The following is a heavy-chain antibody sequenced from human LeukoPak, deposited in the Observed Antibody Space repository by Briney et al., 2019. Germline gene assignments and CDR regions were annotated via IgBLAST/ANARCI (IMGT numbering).Heavy chain of an antibody. CDR3: ATYTDAY. CDR1: GYTFTGYY. J-gene: IGHJ4*02. Sequence: GASVKVSCKASGYTFTGYYMHWVRQAPGKGLEWMGGFDPEVGETIYAQKFQGRVTMTEDTSTDTGYMELSSLRSEDTAVYYCATYTDAYWGQGTLVTVSS. D-gene: IGHD3-16*01. CDR2: FDPEVGET. V-gene: IGHV1-24*01.